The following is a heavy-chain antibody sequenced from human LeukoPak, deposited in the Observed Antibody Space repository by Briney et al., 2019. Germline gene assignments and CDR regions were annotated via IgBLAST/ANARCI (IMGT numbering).Heavy chain of an antibody. D-gene: IGHD3-10*01. V-gene: IGHV7-4-1*02. Sequence: ASVKVSCKASGYTFTYYYVHWVRQAPGQGLEWTGWINTNTGNPTYAQGFTGRFVFSLDTSVSTAYLQISSLKAEDTAVYYCARPEGSGSLLRWGQGTMVTVSS. J-gene: IGHJ3*01. CDR2: INTNTGNP. CDR1: GYTFTYYY. CDR3: ARPEGSGSLLR.